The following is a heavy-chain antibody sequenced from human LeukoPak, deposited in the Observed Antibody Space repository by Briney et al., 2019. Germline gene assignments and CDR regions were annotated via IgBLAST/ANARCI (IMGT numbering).Heavy chain of an antibody. J-gene: IGHJ4*02. CDR3: ASHRGDYAAGYFDY. CDR1: GLTFRNYG. D-gene: IGHD6-13*01. V-gene: IGHV3-30*03. Sequence: GGSLRLSCATYGLTFRNYGMHWVRQAPGKGLEWVAIISYDGSNKYYADSVKGRFTISKDNSQNTLYLQMNSLRAEDTAVYYCASHRGDYAAGYFDYWGQRTLVTVSS. CDR2: ISYDGSNK.